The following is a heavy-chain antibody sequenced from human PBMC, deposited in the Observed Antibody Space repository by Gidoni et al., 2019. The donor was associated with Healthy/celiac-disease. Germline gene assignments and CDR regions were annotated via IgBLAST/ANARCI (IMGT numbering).Heavy chain of an antibody. J-gene: IGHJ4*02. D-gene: IGHD3-22*01. V-gene: IGHV3-23*01. Sequence: EVQLLESGGGLVQPGGSLRLSCAASGFTFSSYAMSWVRQAPGKGLEWVSAISGSGGSTYYADSVKGRFTISRDNSKNTLYLQMNSLRAEDTAVYYCAKVEGYYYDSSGQFDYWGQGTLVTVSS. CDR1: GFTFSSYA. CDR3: AKVEGYYYDSSGQFDY. CDR2: ISGSGGST.